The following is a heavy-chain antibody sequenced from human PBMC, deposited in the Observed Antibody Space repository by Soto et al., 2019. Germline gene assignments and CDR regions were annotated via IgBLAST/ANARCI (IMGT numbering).Heavy chain of an antibody. V-gene: IGHV4-31*03. CDR2: IYYSGIT. J-gene: IGHJ4*02. Sequence: QVQLQESGPGLVKPSQTLSLTCTVSSGSISSGGYYWSWIRQHPGKGLEWIGYIYYSGITYYNPSLRSRVTISVDTAKNQFSLKLSSVTAADTAVYYCARWPQLEPRFDYWGQGTLVTVSS. CDR1: SGSISSGGYY. D-gene: IGHD1-1*01. CDR3: ARWPQLEPRFDY.